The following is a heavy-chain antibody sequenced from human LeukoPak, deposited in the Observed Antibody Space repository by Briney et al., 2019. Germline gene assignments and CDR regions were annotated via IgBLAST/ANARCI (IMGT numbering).Heavy chain of an antibody. J-gene: IGHJ4*02. CDR2: IYSTGST. D-gene: IGHD1-26*01. CDR3: ARQGYTVSYYFLDY. CDR1: GGSVRSYW. V-gene: IGHV4-4*07. Sequence: KPSETLSLTCDVSGGSVRSYWWGWVRQPAGKGLEWLGRIYSTGSTRFNPSLKSRLTLSIDTSTNQFSLKLTSVTAADTAVYFCARQGYTVSYYFLDYWSQGTLVTASS.